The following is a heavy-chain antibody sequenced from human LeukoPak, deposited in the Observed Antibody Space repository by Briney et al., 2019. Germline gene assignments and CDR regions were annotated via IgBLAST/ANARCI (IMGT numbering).Heavy chain of an antibody. D-gene: IGHD3-3*01. CDR2: ISAYNGNT. CDR1: GYTFTSYG. V-gene: IGHV1-18*01. Sequence: GASVKVSCKASGYTFTSYGISWVRQAPGQGLEWMGWISAYNGNTNYAQKLQGRVTMTTDTSTSTAYMELRSLRSDDTAVYYCARDYGDFWSGYYFDYWGQGTLVTVSS. CDR3: ARDYGDFWSGYYFDY. J-gene: IGHJ4*02.